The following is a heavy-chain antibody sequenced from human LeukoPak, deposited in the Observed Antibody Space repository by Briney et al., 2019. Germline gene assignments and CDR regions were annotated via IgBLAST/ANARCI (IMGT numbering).Heavy chain of an antibody. CDR1: GYTFTSYD. Sequence: GASVKVSCKASGYTFTSYDINWVRRATGQGLEWMGWMNPNSGNTGYSQKFQGRVTMTRNTSISTAYMELSSLRSEDTAVYYCASGGSSGGGAFDIWGQGTMVTVSS. CDR2: MNPNSGNT. CDR3: ASGGSSGGGAFDI. D-gene: IGHD6-13*01. V-gene: IGHV1-8*01. J-gene: IGHJ3*02.